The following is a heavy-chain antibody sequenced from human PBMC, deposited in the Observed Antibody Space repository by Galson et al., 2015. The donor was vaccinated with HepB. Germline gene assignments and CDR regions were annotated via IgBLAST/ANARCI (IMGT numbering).Heavy chain of an antibody. D-gene: IGHD3-22*01. CDR2: ISSSSSTI. Sequence: SLRLSCAASGFTFSSYSMNWVRQAPGKGLEWVSYISSSSSTIYYADSVKGRFTISRDNAKNSLYLQMNSLRDEDTAVYYCARDLYHYDSSGYYYYDAFDIWGQGTMVTVSS. J-gene: IGHJ3*02. V-gene: IGHV3-48*02. CDR3: ARDLYHYDSSGYYYYDAFDI. CDR1: GFTFSSYS.